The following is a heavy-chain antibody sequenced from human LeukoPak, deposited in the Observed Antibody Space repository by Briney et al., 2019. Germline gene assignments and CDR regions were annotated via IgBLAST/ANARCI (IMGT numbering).Heavy chain of an antibody. V-gene: IGHV4-39*01. Sequence: SETLSLTCTVSGDLLSTSTYCWAWIRQPPGKGLEWSGSVFYGGRTYYNPSLKSRVTNSQDTSKNQCSRKLSSVTAADTAVYYCARPLVGTARIDWGQGTLVTVSS. D-gene: IGHD5-18*01. CDR3: ARPLVGTARID. CDR1: GDLLSTSTYC. J-gene: IGHJ4*02. CDR2: VFYGGRT.